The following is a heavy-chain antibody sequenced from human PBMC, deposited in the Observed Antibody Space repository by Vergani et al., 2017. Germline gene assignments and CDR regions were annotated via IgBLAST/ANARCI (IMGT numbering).Heavy chain of an antibody. Sequence: QLQLQESGPGLVKPSETLSLPFTVPGGPISSSSYYWGWIRQPPGKGLEWIGSIYYSGSTYYNPSLKSLVTISVDTSKNQFSLKLSSVTAADTAVYYCARASMAADDREMDVWGQGTTVTVSS. CDR3: ARASMAADDREMDV. D-gene: IGHD6-13*01. CDR2: IYYSGST. V-gene: IGHV4-39*07. CDR1: GGPISSSSYY. J-gene: IGHJ6*02.